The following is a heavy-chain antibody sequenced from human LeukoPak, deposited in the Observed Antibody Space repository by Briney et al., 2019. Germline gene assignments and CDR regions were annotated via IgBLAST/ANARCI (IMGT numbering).Heavy chain of an antibody. CDR1: GGSISSSSYY. Sequence: SEALSLTCTVSGGSISSSSYYWGWIRQPPGKGLEWIGYIFYSGTTNYNPSLKSRVTISVDTSKNQFSLKLSSVTAADTAVYYCARDPPYARGLLDPWGQGTLVTVSS. CDR2: IFYSGTT. CDR3: ARDPPYARGLLDP. V-gene: IGHV4-61*05. D-gene: IGHD3-16*01. J-gene: IGHJ5*02.